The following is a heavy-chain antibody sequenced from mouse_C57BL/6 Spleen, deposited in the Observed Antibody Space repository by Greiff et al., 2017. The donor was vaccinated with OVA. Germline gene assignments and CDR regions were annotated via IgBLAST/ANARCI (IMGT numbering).Heavy chain of an antibody. CDR3: AVYYSNFYFDY. CDR2: IYPGDGDT. CDR1: GYAFSSSW. J-gene: IGHJ2*01. Sequence: VKLMESGPELVKPGASVKISCKASGYAFSSSWMNWVKQRPGKGLEWIGRIYPGDGDTNYNGKFKGKATLTADKSSSTAYMQLSSLTSEDSAVYFCAVYYSNFYFDYWGQGTTLTVSS. V-gene: IGHV1-82*01. D-gene: IGHD2-5*01.